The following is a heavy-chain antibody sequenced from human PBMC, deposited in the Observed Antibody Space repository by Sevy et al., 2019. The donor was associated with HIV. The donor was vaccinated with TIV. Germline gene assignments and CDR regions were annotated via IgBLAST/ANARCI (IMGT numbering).Heavy chain of an antibody. J-gene: IGHJ6*02. V-gene: IGHV3-23*01. D-gene: IGHD3-16*01. Sequence: GEALRLSCAASGFTFSSYAMSWVRQAPGKGLEWVSAISGSGGSTYYADSVKGRFTISRDNSKNTLYLQMNSLRPEDTAVYYCVKGPHPAVTTSYALDVWGQGTTVTVSS. CDR1: GFTFSSYA. CDR2: ISGSGGST. CDR3: VKGPHPAVTTSYALDV.